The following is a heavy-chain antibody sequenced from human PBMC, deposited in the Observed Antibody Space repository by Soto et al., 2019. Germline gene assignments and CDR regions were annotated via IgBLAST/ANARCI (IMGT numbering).Heavy chain of an antibody. CDR2: IWYDGSNK. Sequence: QVQLVESGGGVVQPGRSLRLSCAASGFTFSSYGMHWVRQAPGKGLEWVAVIWYDGSNKYYADSVKGRFTISRDNSKNTLYLQMNSLRAEDTAVYYCARDRVLLWFGELAYWGQGTLVTVSS. CDR3: ARDRVLLWFGELAY. V-gene: IGHV3-33*01. D-gene: IGHD3-10*01. CDR1: GFTFSSYG. J-gene: IGHJ4*02.